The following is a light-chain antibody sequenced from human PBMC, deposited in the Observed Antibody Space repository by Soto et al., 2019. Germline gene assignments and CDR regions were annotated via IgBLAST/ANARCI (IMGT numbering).Light chain of an antibody. CDR1: SSDVGGYDY. V-gene: IGLV2-14*01. Sequence: QSALTQPASVSGSPGQSIAISCTGTSSDVGGYDYVSWYQQHPDKAPKLMIYEVTKRPSGVSNRFSGSKSGNTASLTISGLQPEDEADYYCSSHTSGNTRVFGSVTKLTVL. CDR3: SSHTSGNTRV. CDR2: EVT. J-gene: IGLJ1*01.